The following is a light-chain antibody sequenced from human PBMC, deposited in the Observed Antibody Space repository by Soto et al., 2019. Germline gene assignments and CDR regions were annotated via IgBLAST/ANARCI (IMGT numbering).Light chain of an antibody. CDR1: QSLSSY. CDR3: RQYGSSPSYT. Sequence: EIVLTQSPGTLSLSPGERATLSCRASQSLSSYLAWYQQKPGQAPRLLIYGASSRATGIPDRFSGSGSGTDFNLTISRLEPEDFAVYYFRQYGSSPSYTFGQGTKLEIK. CDR2: GAS. V-gene: IGKV3-20*01. J-gene: IGKJ2*01.